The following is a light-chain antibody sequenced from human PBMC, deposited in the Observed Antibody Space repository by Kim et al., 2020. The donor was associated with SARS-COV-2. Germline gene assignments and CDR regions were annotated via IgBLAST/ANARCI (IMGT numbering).Light chain of an antibody. Sequence: LSPGERAALSGRASLSVSSSFLAWYQQKPGQAPRLLMNGASSRATGIPDRFSGSASGTDFILTIARLEPEDSAVYYCHQFGNSPYTFGQGSKLEIK. V-gene: IGKV3-20*01. CDR3: HQFGNSPYT. J-gene: IGKJ2*01. CDR1: LSVSSSF. CDR2: GAS.